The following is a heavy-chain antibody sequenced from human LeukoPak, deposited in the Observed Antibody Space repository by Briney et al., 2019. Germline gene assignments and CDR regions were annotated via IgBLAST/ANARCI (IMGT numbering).Heavy chain of an antibody. CDR2: IIPIFGTA. CDR3: ASGLVGATRGGLEIFDY. V-gene: IGHV1-69*05. Sequence: SVKVSCKASGGTFSSYAISWVRQAPGQGLEWMGGIIPIFGTANYAQKFQGRVTITTDESTSTAYMELSSLRSEDTAVYYCASGLVGATRGGLEIFDYWGQGTLVTVSS. D-gene: IGHD1-26*01. J-gene: IGHJ4*02. CDR1: GGTFSSYA.